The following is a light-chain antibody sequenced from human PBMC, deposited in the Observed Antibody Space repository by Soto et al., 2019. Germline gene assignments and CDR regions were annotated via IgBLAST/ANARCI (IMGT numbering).Light chain of an antibody. CDR1: SSDVGGCNY. J-gene: IGLJ1*01. CDR3: SSYRTSNTRQIV. CDR2: DVS. Sequence: QSVLTQPASVSGSPGQSITISCTGTSSDVGGCNYVSWYQHHPGKAPKLMIYDVSNRPSGVSNRFSGSKSGNTASLSISGLQPEDEADYYCSSYRTSNTRQIVCGTGTKVTVL. V-gene: IGLV2-14*03.